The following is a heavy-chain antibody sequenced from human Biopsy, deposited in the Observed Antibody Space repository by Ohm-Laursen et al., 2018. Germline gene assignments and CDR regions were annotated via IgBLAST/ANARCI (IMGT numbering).Heavy chain of an antibody. J-gene: IGHJ1*01. V-gene: IGHV1-69*06. Sequence: GASVKVSCNAPGGTFSNYGVNWVRQAPGQGLEWPGGNIPILGTGNYAQEFQDRVTVAADTSTSTATMELRSLRSDDTAVYYCATKLTGYFHHWGQGTLVIVSS. CDR3: ATKLTGYFHH. CDR1: GGTFSNYG. CDR2: NIPILGTG. D-gene: IGHD3-9*01.